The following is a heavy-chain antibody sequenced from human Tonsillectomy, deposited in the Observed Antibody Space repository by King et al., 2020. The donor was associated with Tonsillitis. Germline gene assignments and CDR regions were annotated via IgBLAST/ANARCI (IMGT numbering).Heavy chain of an antibody. V-gene: IGHV3-43*02. CDR1: GFPFDDFA. CDR3: TKDLSASSAYFDAFDV. J-gene: IGHJ3*01. CDR2: ISGDGNSV. D-gene: IGHD3-22*01. Sequence: VQLVESGGGVVQPGGSLRPSCAASGFPFDDFAIYWVRQGPGKGLEWVSVISGDGNSVEYADSVKGRFTISRDNSKNSLYLQMNSLRTEDTALYYCTKDLSASSAYFDAFDVWGQGTMVTVSS.